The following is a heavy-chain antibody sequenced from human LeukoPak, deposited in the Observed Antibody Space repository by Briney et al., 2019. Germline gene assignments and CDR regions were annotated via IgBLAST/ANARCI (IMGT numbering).Heavy chain of an antibody. CDR2: IHYSGTT. CDR1: GGSSRSGDYF. Sequence: SQTLSLTCAVSGGSSRSGDYFWSWIRQPPGKGLEWIGHIHYSGTTNYNPSLKSRVTISVDTSKNQFSLKLSSVTAADTAVYYCASGRPLGFDYWGQGTLVTVSS. V-gene: IGHV4-30-4*01. D-gene: IGHD1-26*01. J-gene: IGHJ4*02. CDR3: ASGRPLGFDY.